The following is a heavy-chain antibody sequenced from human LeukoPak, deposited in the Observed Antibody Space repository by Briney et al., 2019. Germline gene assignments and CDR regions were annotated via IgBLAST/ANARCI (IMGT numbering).Heavy chain of an antibody. CDR2: IYHSGKT. Sequence: PSETLSLTCAVSGDSITSGHYWGSIRQPPGKGLEWIGSIYHSGKTYYNPSLRSRVTISVDTSKNQFSLKLTSVTAADTAVYYCARMRWYYDFWSGYLDGFDVWGQGTMVTVSS. CDR3: ARMRWYYDFWSGYLDGFDV. D-gene: IGHD3-3*01. V-gene: IGHV4-38-2*01. CDR1: GDSITSGHY. J-gene: IGHJ3*01.